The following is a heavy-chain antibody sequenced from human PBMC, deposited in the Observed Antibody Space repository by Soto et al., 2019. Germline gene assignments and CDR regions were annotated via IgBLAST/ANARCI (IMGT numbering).Heavy chain of an antibody. Sequence: GGSLRLSCAASGFTFSSYAMSWVRQAPGKGLEWVSAISGSGGSTYYADSVKGRFTINPDTSKNQFPLQLNSVTPEDTAVYYCARELYSGYDTYHWFDPWGQGTLVTVSS. CDR1: GFTFSSYA. D-gene: IGHD5-12*01. V-gene: IGHV3-23*01. CDR3: ARELYSGYDTYHWFDP. J-gene: IGHJ5*02. CDR2: ISGSGGST.